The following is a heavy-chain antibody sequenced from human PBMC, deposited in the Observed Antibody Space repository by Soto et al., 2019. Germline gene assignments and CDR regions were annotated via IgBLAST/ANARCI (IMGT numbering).Heavy chain of an antibody. Sequence: EVQLLESGGGLVQPGGSLRLSCVASGFTFGDRAMGWVRQTPGRGLQWVAAIIGGPANRAYYTESVKGRFTISRDNSKSTLYLQTNNLRAGDTAVYYCAKDKMEQWLVGGYFENWGQGALVTVSS. CDR1: GFTFGDRA. V-gene: IGHV3-23*01. D-gene: IGHD6-19*01. J-gene: IGHJ4*02. CDR2: IIGGPANRA. CDR3: AKDKMEQWLVGGYFEN.